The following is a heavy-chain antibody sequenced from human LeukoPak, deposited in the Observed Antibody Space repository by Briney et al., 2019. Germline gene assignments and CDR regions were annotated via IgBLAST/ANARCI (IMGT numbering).Heavy chain of an antibody. V-gene: IGHV1-2*02. CDR1: GYTFTGYY. D-gene: IGHD6-19*01. Sequence: ASVKVSCKASGYTFTGYYMHWVRQAPGQGLEWMGWINPNSGGTNYAQKFQGRVTMTRHTSISTAYMELSRLRSDDTAVYYCANLGLSIAVAGNGGYWGQGTLVTVSS. CDR3: ANLGLSIAVAGNGGY. CDR2: INPNSGGT. J-gene: IGHJ4*02.